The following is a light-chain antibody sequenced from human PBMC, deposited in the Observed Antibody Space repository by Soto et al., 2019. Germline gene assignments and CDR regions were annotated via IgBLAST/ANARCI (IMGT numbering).Light chain of an antibody. CDR3: QSYDSSLSGSSV. CDR1: TSNIGSNS. CDR2: GNT. J-gene: IGLJ1*01. V-gene: IGLV1-40*01. Sequence: QSVLTQPPSESGTPGQRVTISCSGSTSNIGSNSVNWYQQVAGTAPKLLIYGNTNRPSGVPDRFSGSRSGTSASLAITGLQAEDDGDYYCQSYDSSLSGSSVFGTGTKVTVL.